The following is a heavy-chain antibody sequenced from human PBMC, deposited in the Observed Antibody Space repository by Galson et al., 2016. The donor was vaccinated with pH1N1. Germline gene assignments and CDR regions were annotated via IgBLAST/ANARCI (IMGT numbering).Heavy chain of an antibody. CDR3: AKDLGRYSEVDY. Sequence: SLRLSCAASGFTFINYAMSWVRQAPGKGLEWVSTISGTGDPTYYADSVKGRFTISRDNSHNTVYLRMNSLRVEDTAVYYCAKDLGRYSEVDYWGQGTLVTVSS. J-gene: IGHJ4*02. CDR2: ISGTGDPT. D-gene: IGHD1-26*01. V-gene: IGHV3-23*01. CDR1: GFTFINYA.